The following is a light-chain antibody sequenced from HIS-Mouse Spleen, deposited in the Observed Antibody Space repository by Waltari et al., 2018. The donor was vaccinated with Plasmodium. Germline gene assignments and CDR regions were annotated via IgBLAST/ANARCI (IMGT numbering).Light chain of an antibody. V-gene: IGLV2-23*03. CDR3: CSYAGSSTFV. CDR2: EGS. Sequence: QSALTQPASVSGSPGQSITITCTGTSSDVGSVNCFSWYQQHPGKAPQLLIYEGSKRPSGVSNRFSCSKSGNTASLTISGLQAEDEADYYCCSYAGSSTFVFGGGTKLTVL. J-gene: IGLJ3*02. CDR1: SSDVGSVNC.